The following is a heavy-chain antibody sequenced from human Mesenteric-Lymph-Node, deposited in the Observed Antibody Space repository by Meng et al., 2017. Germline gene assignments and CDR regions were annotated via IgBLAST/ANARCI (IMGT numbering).Heavy chain of an antibody. Sequence: GGSLRLSCAASGFTFSSYTINWVRQAPGKGLEWVSSISSRNTYIYYADSVRGRFTISRDNAKNSLYLQMNSLRAEDTALYYYAKEARGYSYGYFDYWGQGTLVTGSS. CDR2: ISSRNTYI. CDR3: AKEARGYSYGYFDY. CDR1: GFTFSSYT. V-gene: IGHV3-21*04. D-gene: IGHD5-18*01. J-gene: IGHJ4*02.